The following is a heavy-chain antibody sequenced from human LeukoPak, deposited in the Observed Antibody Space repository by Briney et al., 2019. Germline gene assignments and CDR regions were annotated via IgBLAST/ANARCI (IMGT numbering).Heavy chain of an antibody. CDR2: IYYSGST. J-gene: IGHJ5*02. D-gene: IGHD3-22*01. CDR3: ARHRYYYDSSGYYYQP. CDR1: GASISSYY. Sequence: SETLSLTCTVSGASISSYYWSWNRQPPGKGLEWIGYIYYSGSTNYNPSLKSRVTISVNTSKNQFSLRLSSVTAADTAVYYCARHRYYYDSSGYYYQPWGQGTLVTVSS. V-gene: IGHV4-59*01.